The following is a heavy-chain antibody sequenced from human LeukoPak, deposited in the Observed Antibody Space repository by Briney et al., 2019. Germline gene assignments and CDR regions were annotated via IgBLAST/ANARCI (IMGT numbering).Heavy chain of an antibody. D-gene: IGHD3-9*01. CDR1: GGTFSGYA. J-gene: IGHJ3*02. CDR3: ARDHAYYDILTGDIHDAFDI. CDR2: IIPNFGTA. Sequence: SVKVSCKASGGTFSGYAISWVRQAPGQGLEWMGGIIPNFGTANYAQKFQGRVTMTADASTSTAYLELSRLRSEDTAVYYCARDHAYYDILTGDIHDAFDIWGQGTTVSVSS. V-gene: IGHV1-69*13.